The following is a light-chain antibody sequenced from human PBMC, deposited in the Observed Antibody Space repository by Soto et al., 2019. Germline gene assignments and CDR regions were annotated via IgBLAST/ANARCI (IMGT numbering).Light chain of an antibody. CDR2: EGS. J-gene: IGLJ2*01. V-gene: IGLV2-23*03. CDR1: SSDVGSYNL. CDR3: CSYDGSSTLRVV. Sequence: QSALNQPASVSGSPGQSITISCTGTSSDVGSYNLVSWYQQHPGKAPKLMIYEGSKRPSGVSDRFSGSKSGNTASLTISGLHSEAEADDYCCSYDGSSTLRVVFGGGTKLTVL.